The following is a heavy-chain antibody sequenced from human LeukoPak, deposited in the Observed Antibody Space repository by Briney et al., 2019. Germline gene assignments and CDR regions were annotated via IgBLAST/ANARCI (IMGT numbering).Heavy chain of an antibody. CDR1: RYTFTTYW. Sequence: GESLKISCKGSRYTFTTYWIGWVRQMPGKGLEWMGIIYPDDSDIRYSPSFQGQVTISADKSISTAYLQWSSLKASDTAMYFCARRESSGSIDYWGQGTLVTVSS. V-gene: IGHV5-51*01. CDR3: ARRESSGSIDY. D-gene: IGHD6-19*01. CDR2: IYPDDSDI. J-gene: IGHJ4*02.